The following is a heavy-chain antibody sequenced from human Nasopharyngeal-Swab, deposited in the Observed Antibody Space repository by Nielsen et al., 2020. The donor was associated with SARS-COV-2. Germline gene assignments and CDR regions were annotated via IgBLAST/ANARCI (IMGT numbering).Heavy chain of an antibody. CDR2: ISSSSYI. Sequence: GGSLRLSCAASGFTFSSYSMNWVRQAPGQGLEWVSSISSSSYIYYADSVKGRFTISRDNAKNSLYLQMNSLRAEDTAVYYCARDRYYYDSSGWAFDIWGQGTMVTVSS. V-gene: IGHV3-21*01. CDR1: GFTFSSYS. CDR3: ARDRYYYDSSGWAFDI. D-gene: IGHD3-22*01. J-gene: IGHJ3*02.